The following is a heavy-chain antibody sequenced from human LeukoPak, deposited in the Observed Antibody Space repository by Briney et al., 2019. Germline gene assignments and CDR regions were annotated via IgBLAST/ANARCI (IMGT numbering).Heavy chain of an antibody. Sequence: ASVKVSCKASRYTFTSYYMHWVRQAPGQGLEWMGIINPSGGSTSYAQKFQGRVTMTRDTSTSTVYMELSSLRSEDTAVHYCARDQDIVVVVAATEGGFDYWGQGTLVTVSS. D-gene: IGHD2-15*01. V-gene: IGHV1-46*03. CDR1: RYTFTSYY. CDR2: INPSGGST. J-gene: IGHJ4*02. CDR3: ARDQDIVVVVAATEGGFDY.